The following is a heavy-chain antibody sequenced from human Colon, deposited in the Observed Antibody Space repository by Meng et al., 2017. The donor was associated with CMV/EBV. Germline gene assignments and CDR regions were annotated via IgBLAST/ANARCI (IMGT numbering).Heavy chain of an antibody. Sequence: GRSLRLSCEAAGFTFSGYGMHWVRQAPGKGLEWVAFIRLDGSDKNYGDPVKGRFTISRDNSKNTLYLEMNDLRAEDTAVYYCAKVYDFWSGSQAWGQGTLVTVSS. D-gene: IGHD3-3*01. CDR1: GFTFSGYG. CDR3: AKVYDFWSGSQA. J-gene: IGHJ5*02. V-gene: IGHV3-30*02. CDR2: IRLDGSDK.